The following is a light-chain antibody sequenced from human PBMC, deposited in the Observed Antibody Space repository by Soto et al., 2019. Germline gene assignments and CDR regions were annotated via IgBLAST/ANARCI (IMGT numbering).Light chain of an antibody. J-gene: IGLJ1*01. CDR1: TSNIGNNY. V-gene: IGLV1-51*01. CDR3: ATWDSSLRAYV. Sequence: QSVLTQPPSVSAAPGQKVTISCSGSTSNIGNNYVSWYQHLTGAAPKLLIYDYNRRPSGIPDRFSGSRSGTLATLGITGLQTGDEADYYCATWDSSLRAYVFGAGTKLTGL. CDR2: DYN.